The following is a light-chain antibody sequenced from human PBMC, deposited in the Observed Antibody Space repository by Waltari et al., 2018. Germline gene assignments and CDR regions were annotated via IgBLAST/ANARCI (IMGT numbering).Light chain of an antibody. V-gene: IGLV2-23*02. J-gene: IGLJ1*01. CDR3: CSYAGSSTHYV. Sequence: QSALTQPASVSGSPGQSITISCTGTSSDVGSYNLVSWYQQHPGKAPKLMIYEVTKRPSGVSNRFSASKSGNAASPPISGLQAEDEGDYYCCSYAGSSTHYVFGTGTKVIVL. CDR1: SSDVGSYNL. CDR2: EVT.